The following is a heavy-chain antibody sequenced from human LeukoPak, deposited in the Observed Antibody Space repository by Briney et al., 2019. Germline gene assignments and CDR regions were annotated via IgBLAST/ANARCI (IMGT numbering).Heavy chain of an antibody. J-gene: IGHJ4*02. CDR3: ARVGYDFWSGTESFDY. CDR1: GFTFSSYW. Sequence: GGSLRLSCTASGFTFSSYWMSWVRQAPGKGLEWVANIKQDGSEKYYVDSVKGRFTISRDNAKNSLYLQMNSLRAEDTAVYYCARVGYDFWSGTESFDYRGQGTLVTVSS. V-gene: IGHV3-7*01. D-gene: IGHD3-3*01. CDR2: IKQDGSEK.